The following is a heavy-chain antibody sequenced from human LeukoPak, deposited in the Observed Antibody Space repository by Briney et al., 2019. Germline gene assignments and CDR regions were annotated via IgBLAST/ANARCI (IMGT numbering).Heavy chain of an antibody. J-gene: IGHJ4*02. CDR1: GFTFSSYS. V-gene: IGHV3-48*04. CDR3: ANPPSDY. CDR2: INSSRRTI. Sequence: GGSLRLSCAASGFTFSSYSMSWVHQAPGRGLEWVSYINSSRRTIYQAHSVKGRCTISSDNAKNSLYLQMSSLRAGDTAVYYCANPPSDYWGRGTLVTVSS.